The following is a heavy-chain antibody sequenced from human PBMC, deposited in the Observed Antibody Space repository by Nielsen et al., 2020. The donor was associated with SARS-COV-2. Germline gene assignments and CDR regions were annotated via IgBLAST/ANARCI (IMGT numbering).Heavy chain of an antibody. D-gene: IGHD2-15*01. Sequence: QAPGKGLEWIGYIYYSGSTNYNPSLKSRVTISVDTSKNQFSLKLSSVTAADTAVYYCARDQGVVVVAATYYYYYGMDVWGQGTTVTVSS. V-gene: IGHV4-59*01. CDR3: ARDQGVVVVAATYYYYYGMDV. J-gene: IGHJ6*02. CDR2: IYYSGST.